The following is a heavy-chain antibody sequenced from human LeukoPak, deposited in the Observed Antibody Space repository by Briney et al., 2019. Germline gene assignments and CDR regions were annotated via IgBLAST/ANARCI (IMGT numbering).Heavy chain of an antibody. CDR3: ARSTRGYDILTGYYDIHAFDI. D-gene: IGHD3-9*01. Sequence: WASVKVSCKASGYTFTGYYMHWVRQAPGQGLEWMGWINPNSGGTNYAQKFQGRVTMTRDTSISTAYMELSRLRSDDTAVYYCARSTRGYDILTGYYDIHAFDIWGQGTMVTVSS. V-gene: IGHV1-2*02. J-gene: IGHJ3*02. CDR1: GYTFTGYY. CDR2: INPNSGGT.